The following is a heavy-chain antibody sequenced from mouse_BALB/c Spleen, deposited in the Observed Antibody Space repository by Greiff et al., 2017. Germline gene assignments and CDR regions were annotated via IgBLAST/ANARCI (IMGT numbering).Heavy chain of an antibody. Sequence: VQLQQSGAELMKPGASVKISCKATGYTFSSYWIEWVKQRPGHGLEWIGEILPGSGSTNYNEKFKGKATFTADTSSNTAYMQLSSLTSEDSAVYYCARWPNYYGSSSGAMDYWGQGTSVTVSS. J-gene: IGHJ4*01. V-gene: IGHV1-9*01. CDR3: ARWPNYYGSSSGAMDY. CDR1: GYTFSSYW. D-gene: IGHD1-1*01. CDR2: ILPGSGST.